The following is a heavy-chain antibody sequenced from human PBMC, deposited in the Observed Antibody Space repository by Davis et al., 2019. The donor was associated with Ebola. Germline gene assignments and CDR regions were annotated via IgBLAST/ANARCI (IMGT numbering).Heavy chain of an antibody. CDR3: ATDPMRRCTNGECYSYYYYMDV. D-gene: IGHD2-8*01. V-gene: IGHV1-69*13. Sequence: SVKVSCKASGGTFSDYAMTWVRQAPGQGLEWMGGIVPVFGSANYAPKFQGRVTITADDSTSTAYMELSSLRSEDTAVYYCATDPMRRCTNGECYSYYYYMDVWGRGTTVTVSS. CDR2: IVPVFGSA. J-gene: IGHJ6*03. CDR1: GGTFSDYA.